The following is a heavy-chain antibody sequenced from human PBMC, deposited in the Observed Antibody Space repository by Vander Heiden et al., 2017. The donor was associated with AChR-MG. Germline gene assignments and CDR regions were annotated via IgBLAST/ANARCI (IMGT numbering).Heavy chain of an antibody. Sequence: QVTLKESGPVLVKPTETLTLTCTVSGSSLSNARMGVSWIRQPPGKALECLAHIFSNDEKTYSTSQKSRLTISKDTSKSPVVLTMTNMDPVDTATYYCARILGVKCGGDCYSGWFDPWGQGTLVTVSS. CDR2: IFSNDEK. J-gene: IGHJ5*02. D-gene: IGHD2-21*02. CDR3: ARILGVKCGGDCYSGWFDP. CDR1: GSSLSNARMG. V-gene: IGHV2-26*01.